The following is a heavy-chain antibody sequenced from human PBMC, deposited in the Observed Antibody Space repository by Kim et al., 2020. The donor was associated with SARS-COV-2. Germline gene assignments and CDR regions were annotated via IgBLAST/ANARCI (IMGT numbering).Heavy chain of an antibody. J-gene: IGHJ3*02. V-gene: IGHV3-33*05. CDR1: GFTFSSYG. D-gene: IGHD1-26*01. CDR2: ISYDGSNK. CDR3: ARETVGATGDDAFDI. Sequence: GGSLRLSCAASGFTFSSYGMHWVRQAPGKGLEWVAVISYDGSNKYYADSVKGRFTISRDNSKNTLYLQMNSLRAEDTAVYYCARETVGATGDDAFDIWG.